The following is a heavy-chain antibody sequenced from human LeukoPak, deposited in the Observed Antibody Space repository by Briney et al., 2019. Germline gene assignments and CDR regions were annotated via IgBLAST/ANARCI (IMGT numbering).Heavy chain of an antibody. CDR3: ARGRNSSSSRPYFDY. D-gene: IGHD6-6*01. CDR1: GFTFSSYA. V-gene: IGHV3-30*17. J-gene: IGHJ4*02. Sequence: GRSLRLSCAASGFTFSSYAMHWVRQAPGKGLEWGAVISYDGSIKYYADSVKGRFTISRDNSKNPLYLQMNSLRAEDTAVYYCARGRNSSSSRPYFDYWGQGPLVPVSS. CDR2: ISYDGSIK.